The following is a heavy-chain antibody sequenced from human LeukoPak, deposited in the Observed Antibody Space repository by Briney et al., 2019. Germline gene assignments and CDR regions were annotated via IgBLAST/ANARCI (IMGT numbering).Heavy chain of an antibody. V-gene: IGHV3-23*01. J-gene: IGHJ4*02. CDR2: IGGGGVDT. CDR3: AKDPPTTGTTFDN. Sequence: GGSLRLSCAASGFTFSSYAMSCVRQAPGKGLEWVSSIGGGGVDTYYADSVKGRFTISRDNSKNTLYLQMNSLRVEDTAVYYCAKDPPTTGTTFDNWGRGTLVTVSS. D-gene: IGHD1-1*01. CDR1: GFTFSSYA.